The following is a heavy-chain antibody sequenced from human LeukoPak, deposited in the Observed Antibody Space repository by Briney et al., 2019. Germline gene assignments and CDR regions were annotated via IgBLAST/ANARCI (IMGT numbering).Heavy chain of an antibody. D-gene: IGHD2-15*01. Sequence: PSETLSLTCAVYGGSFSGYYWSWIRQPPGKGLEWIGEINHSGSTNYNPSLKSRVTISVDTSKNQFSLKLSSVTAADTAVYYCARVGWYCSGGSCYSGRYYYGMDVWGQGTTVTVSS. CDR2: INHSGST. CDR3: ARVGWYCSGGSCYSGRYYYGMDV. CDR1: GGSFSGYY. V-gene: IGHV4-34*01. J-gene: IGHJ6*02.